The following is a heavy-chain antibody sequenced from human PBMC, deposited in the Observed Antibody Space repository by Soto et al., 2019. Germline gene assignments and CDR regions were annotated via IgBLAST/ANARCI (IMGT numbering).Heavy chain of an antibody. V-gene: IGHV4-39*01. CDR2: ISSSGKP. D-gene: IGHD6-13*01. Sequence: PSEPLSLTCTVSGGSFSNNTDYWGWIRQPPGKGLECIGSISSSGKPYYNPSLKSRVTISVDTSKDQFSLRVSSVTAADAAVYYCARHIGYTDSSRFDDWGPGTLVTVSS. CDR3: ARHIGYTDSSRFDD. CDR1: GGSFSNNTDY. J-gene: IGHJ4*02.